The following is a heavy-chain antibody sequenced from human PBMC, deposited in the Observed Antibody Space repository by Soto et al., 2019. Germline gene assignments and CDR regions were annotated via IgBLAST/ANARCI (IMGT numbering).Heavy chain of an antibody. J-gene: IGHJ5*02. Sequence: QVQLQQWGAGLLKPSETLSLACAVYGGSFSGYYWSWIRQPPGKGLEWIGEINHSGSTNYNPSLKSRVTISVDTSKNQFSLKVSSVTAADTAVYYCVRSSGWLGINWFDPWGQGTLVTVSS. CDR2: INHSGST. CDR1: GGSFSGYY. CDR3: VRSSGWLGINWFDP. V-gene: IGHV4-34*01. D-gene: IGHD6-19*01.